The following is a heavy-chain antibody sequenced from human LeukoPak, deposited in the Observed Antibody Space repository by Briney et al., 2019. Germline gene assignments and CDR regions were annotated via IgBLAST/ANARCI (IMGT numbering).Heavy chain of an antibody. V-gene: IGHV4-39*07. CDR2: IYYSGST. Sequence: SETLSLTCTVSGGSISSSSYYWGWIRQPPGKGLEWIGSIYYSGSTYYNPSLKSRVTMSVDTSKNQFSLKLSSVTAADTAVYYCARGVVDCSSTSCYISGTDYWGQGTLVTVSS. J-gene: IGHJ4*02. CDR3: ARGVVDCSSTSCYISGTDY. D-gene: IGHD2-2*02. CDR1: GGSISSSSYY.